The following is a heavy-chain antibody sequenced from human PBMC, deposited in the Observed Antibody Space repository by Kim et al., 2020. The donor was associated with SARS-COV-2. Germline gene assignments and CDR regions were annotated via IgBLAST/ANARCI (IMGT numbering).Heavy chain of an antibody. D-gene: IGHD3-9*01. Sequence: SETLSLTCTVSGGSISSSSYYWGWIRQPPGKGLEWIGSIYYSGSTYYNPSLKSRVTISVDTSKNQFSLKLSSVTAADTAVYYCARRDYDILTGSSLEIDYWGQGTLVTVSS. CDR1: GGSISSSSYY. V-gene: IGHV4-39*01. CDR3: ARRDYDILTGSSLEIDY. CDR2: IYYSGST. J-gene: IGHJ4*02.